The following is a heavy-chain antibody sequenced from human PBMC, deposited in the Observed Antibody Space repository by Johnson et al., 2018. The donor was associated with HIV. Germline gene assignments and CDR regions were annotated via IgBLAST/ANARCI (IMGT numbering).Heavy chain of an antibody. V-gene: IGHV3-30*18. CDR1: AFSFSGYA. J-gene: IGHJ3*02. CDR2: ISNDGTDK. CDR3: AKDRGSGWYWDAFDI. Sequence: QVQLVESGGGVVQPGRSLRLSCAASAFSFSGYAMDWVRQAPGKGLEWVAVISNDGTDKYYADSVKGRFTISRDNSKNPLYLQMNSLRAEDTAVYYCAKDRGSGWYWDAFDIWGQGTMVTVSS. D-gene: IGHD6-19*01.